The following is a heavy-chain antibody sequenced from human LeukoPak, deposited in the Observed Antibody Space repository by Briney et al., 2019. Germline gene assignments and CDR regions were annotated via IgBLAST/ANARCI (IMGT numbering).Heavy chain of an antibody. J-gene: IGHJ4*02. CDR3: VRGRLLRSTKYFDY. CDR2: IDAGATST. CDR1: GFPVNKYE. V-gene: IGHV3-48*03. Sequence: GGSLRLSCAASGFPVNKYEMHWVRQAPGKGLEWVSYIDAGATSTNYADSVWGRFTLSRDNAQNSVHLQMNSLRNEDTAVYYCVRGRLLRSTKYFDYWGQGALVTVSS. D-gene: IGHD2-21*02.